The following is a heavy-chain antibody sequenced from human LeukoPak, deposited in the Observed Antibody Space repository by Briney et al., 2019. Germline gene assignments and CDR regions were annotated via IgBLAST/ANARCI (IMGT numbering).Heavy chain of an antibody. V-gene: IGHV1-2*06. CDR3: VRDFWGTYDY. Sequence: ASVKVSCKASGYTFRNYAITWVRQAPGQGLEWVGRLNPKIGDTYYAQKFQGRVTITGDTSINTAYMELSSLRSDDTAMYYCVRDFWGTYDYWGQGTLVTVSS. J-gene: IGHJ4*02. CDR2: LNPKIGDT. D-gene: IGHD3-16*01. CDR1: GYTFRNYA.